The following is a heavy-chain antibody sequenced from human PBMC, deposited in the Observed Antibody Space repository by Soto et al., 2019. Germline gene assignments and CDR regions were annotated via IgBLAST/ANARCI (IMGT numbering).Heavy chain of an antibody. Sequence: GGSLRLSCAASGFTFSSYGVHWVRQAPGKGLEWVAVISYDGSNKYYADSVKGRFTISRDNSKSTLYLQMNSLRAEDTAVYYCAKSGDSTGYFDYWGQGTLVTVSS. D-gene: IGHD3-10*01. CDR1: GFTFSSYG. CDR2: ISYDGSNK. CDR3: AKSGDSTGYFDY. J-gene: IGHJ4*02. V-gene: IGHV3-30*18.